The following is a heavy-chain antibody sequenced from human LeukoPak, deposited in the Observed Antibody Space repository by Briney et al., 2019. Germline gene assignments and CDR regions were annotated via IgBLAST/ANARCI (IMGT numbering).Heavy chain of an antibody. Sequence: PSETLSLTCTVSGGSISSSGHYWGWIRQPPGKGLEWIGEINHSGSTNYNPSLKSRVTISVDTSKNQFSLKLSSVTAADTAVYYCARVLARGGYYYDSSGYPFHYYYGMDVWGQGTTVTVSS. CDR1: GGSISSSGHY. D-gene: IGHD3-22*01. V-gene: IGHV4-39*07. CDR2: INHSGST. J-gene: IGHJ6*02. CDR3: ARVLARGGYYYDSSGYPFHYYYGMDV.